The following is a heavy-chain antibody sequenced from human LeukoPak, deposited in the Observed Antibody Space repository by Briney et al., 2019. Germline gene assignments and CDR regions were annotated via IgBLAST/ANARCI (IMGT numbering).Heavy chain of an antibody. V-gene: IGHV4-30-4*01. CDR2: IYDSGST. CDR1: GASIRGGDYY. Sequence: SETLSLTCTVSGASIRGGDYYWSWIRQPPGKGLEWIGYIYDSGSTYYNPSLKSRITISVDTSENRFSLKPSSVTATDTAVYYCARDCSGGSCYGAFDIWGQGTMVTVSS. CDR3: ARDCSGGSCYGAFDI. D-gene: IGHD2-15*01. J-gene: IGHJ3*02.